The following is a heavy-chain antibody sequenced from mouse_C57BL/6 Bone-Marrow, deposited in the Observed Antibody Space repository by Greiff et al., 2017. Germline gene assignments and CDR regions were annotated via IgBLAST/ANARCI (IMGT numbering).Heavy chain of an antibody. D-gene: IGHD1-1*01. V-gene: IGHV14-1*01. CDR1: GFNIKDYY. CDR3: TSPYYYGSSYGY. J-gene: IGHJ2*01. CDR2: IDPEDGDT. Sequence: VQLQQSGAELVRPGASVKLSCKASGFNIKDYYMHWVKQRPEQGLEWIGRIDPEDGDTEYAPKFQGKATMTADTSSNTAYLQLSSLTSEDTAVYYCTSPYYYGSSYGYWGQGTTLTVSS.